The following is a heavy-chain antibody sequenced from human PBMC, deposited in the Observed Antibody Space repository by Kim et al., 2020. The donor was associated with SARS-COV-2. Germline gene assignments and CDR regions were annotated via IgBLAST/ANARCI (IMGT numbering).Heavy chain of an antibody. CDR3: ARGFPGIAPLGMDV. CDR2: ISYDGSNK. Sequence: GGSLRLSCAASGFTFSSYAMHWVRQAPGKGLEWVAVISYDGSNKYYADSVKGRFTISRDNSKNTLYLQMNSLRAEDTAVYYCARGFPGIAPLGMDVWGQGTTVTVSS. D-gene: IGHD6-13*01. CDR1: GFTFSSYA. J-gene: IGHJ6*02. V-gene: IGHV3-30*04.